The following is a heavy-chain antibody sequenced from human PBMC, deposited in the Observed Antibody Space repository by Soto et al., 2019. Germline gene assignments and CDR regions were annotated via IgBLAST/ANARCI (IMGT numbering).Heavy chain of an antibody. D-gene: IGHD3-10*01. CDR1: GFTFSNAW. CDR2: IKSKTDGGTT. V-gene: IGHV3-15*01. J-gene: IGHJ4*02. CDR3: TTTREGYYGSGSYYATDDY. Sequence: GGSLRLSCAASGFTFSNAWMSWVRQAPGKGLEWVGRIKSKTDGGTTDYAAPVKGRFTISRDDSKNTLYLQMNSLKTEDTAVYYCTTTREGYYGSGSYYATDDYWGQGTLVTVSS.